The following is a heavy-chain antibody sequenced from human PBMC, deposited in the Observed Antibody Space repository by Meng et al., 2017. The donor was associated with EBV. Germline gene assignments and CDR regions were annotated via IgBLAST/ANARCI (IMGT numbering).Heavy chain of an antibody. Sequence: KGSWHAVAKPTQILTLTWPFGRFSLTTSVMWRSYCRQPAGKALERLALSDCDDDKRYSPSLKSRLTISKDTSKNQKVLTMINMDTVDTATDYSAHSQGVTTELDYWCQGTLVTVSS. CDR2: SDCDDDK. V-gene: IGHV2-5*08. CDR3: AHSQGVTTELDY. CDR1: RFSLTTSVMW. D-gene: IGHD4-11*01. J-gene: IGHJ4*02.